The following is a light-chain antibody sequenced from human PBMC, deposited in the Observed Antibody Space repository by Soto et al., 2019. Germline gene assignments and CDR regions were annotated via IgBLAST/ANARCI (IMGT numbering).Light chain of an antibody. V-gene: IGKV1-5*03. Sequence: DIQMTQSPSTLSASVGDRVTITCRASQSISTWLVWYQQKPGKAPKLLIYKASNLEGGVPSRFSGSGSGTEFTITINSLQPDDFATYYCHQYNTYPLSFGGGTTVEIK. CDR3: HQYNTYPLS. CDR2: KAS. J-gene: IGKJ4*01. CDR1: QSISTW.